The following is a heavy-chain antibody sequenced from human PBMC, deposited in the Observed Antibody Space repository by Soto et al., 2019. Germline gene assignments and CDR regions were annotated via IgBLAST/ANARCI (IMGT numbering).Heavy chain of an antibody. Sequence: QVQLVESGGGVVQPGRSPRLSCAASGFRFNNYGLHWVRQAPGKGLEWMAVIAFDESFKFYSDSVKGRFTISRDNSKNTLYLQMDSLRLEDTAVYYCAKEWGGAGSFDSWGQGVHVTVSS. J-gene: IGHJ4*02. CDR3: AKEWGGAGSFDS. D-gene: IGHD1-26*01. CDR1: GFRFNNYG. CDR2: IAFDESFK. V-gene: IGHV3-30*18.